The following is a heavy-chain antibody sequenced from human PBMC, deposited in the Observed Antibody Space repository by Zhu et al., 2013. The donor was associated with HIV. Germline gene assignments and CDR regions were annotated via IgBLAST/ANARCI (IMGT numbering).Heavy chain of an antibody. Sequence: QVQLVQSGAEVKKPGASVKVSCKASGYTFTSYDISWVRQAPGQGLEWMGGIIPLFATSNYAQKFQGRVTITADESTSTAYMELSSLRSEDTAVYYCARAVVLVATHFDYWGQGTLVTVSS. D-gene: IGHD2-15*01. J-gene: IGHJ4*02. CDR3: ARAVVLVATHFDY. V-gene: IGHV1-69*01. CDR2: IIPLFATS. CDR1: GYTFTSYD.